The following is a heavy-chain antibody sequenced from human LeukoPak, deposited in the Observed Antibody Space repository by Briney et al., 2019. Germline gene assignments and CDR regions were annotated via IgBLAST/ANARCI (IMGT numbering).Heavy chain of an antibody. D-gene: IGHD2-8*01. CDR3: ARGGIVLMVYHFDY. CDR1: GFTFSSYT. V-gene: IGHV3-21*01. CDR2: ISSSSSYI. Sequence: GGSLRLSCAASGFTFSSYTMNWVRQAPGKGLEWVSSISSSSSYISYADSVKGRFTISRDNAKNSLSLQMNSLRAEDTAVYYCARGGIVLMVYHFDYWGQGTLVTVSS. J-gene: IGHJ4*02.